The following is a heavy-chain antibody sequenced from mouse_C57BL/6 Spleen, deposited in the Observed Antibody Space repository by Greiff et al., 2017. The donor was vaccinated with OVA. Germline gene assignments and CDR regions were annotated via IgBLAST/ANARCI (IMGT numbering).Heavy chain of an antibody. CDR2: IDPETGGT. CDR1: GYTFTDYE. D-gene: IGHD2-3*01. Sequence: QVQLKQSGAELVRPGASVTLSCKASGYTFTDYEMHWVKQTPVHGLEWIGAIDPETGGTAYNQKFKGKAILTADKSSSTAYMELRSLTSEDSAVYYCTRSPTSYDGYYAMDYWGQGTSVTVSS. CDR3: TRSPTSYDGYYAMDY. V-gene: IGHV1-15*01. J-gene: IGHJ4*01.